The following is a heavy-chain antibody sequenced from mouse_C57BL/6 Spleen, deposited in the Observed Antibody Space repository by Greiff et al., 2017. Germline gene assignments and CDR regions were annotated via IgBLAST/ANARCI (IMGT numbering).Heavy chain of an antibody. V-gene: IGHV1-15*01. D-gene: IGHD1-1*01. CDR1: GYTFTDYE. CDR2: IDPETGGT. J-gene: IGHJ3*01. Sequence: QVQLQQSGAELVRPGASVTLSCKASGYTFTDYEMHWVKQTPVHGLEWIGAIDPETGGTAYNQKFKGKAILTADKSSSTAYMELRSLTSEDSAVYYCTRTRISTVVGGFAYWGQGTLVTVSA. CDR3: TRTRISTVVGGFAY.